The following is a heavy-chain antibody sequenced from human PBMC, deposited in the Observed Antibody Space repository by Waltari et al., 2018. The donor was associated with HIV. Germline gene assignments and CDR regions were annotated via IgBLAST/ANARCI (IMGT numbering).Heavy chain of an antibody. J-gene: IGHJ2*01. CDR2: IYYSGST. CDR1: GASNNNNNYL. D-gene: IGHD1-26*01. V-gene: IGHV4-39*01. Sequence: QLQLQESAPGLVKPSETLYLTCTVSGASNNNNNYLWGWIRQPPGKGLEWIGRIYYSGSTYYNPSLKSRVTISVDTSKNQFSLKVNSVTAADTAVYYCARHALRVGAAYWSFDLWGRGTLVTVSS. CDR3: ARHALRVGAAYWSFDL.